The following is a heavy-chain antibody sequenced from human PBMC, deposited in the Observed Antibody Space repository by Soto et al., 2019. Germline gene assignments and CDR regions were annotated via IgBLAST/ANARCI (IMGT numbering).Heavy chain of an antibody. CDR2: IGGTGQYT. J-gene: IGHJ6*02. CDR1: GFTFQNFG. V-gene: IGHV3-23*01. Sequence: EVQLLETGGGLVQPGGSLRLSCTASGFTFQNFGINWVRPAPGKGREWVSIIGGTGQYTYYADSVRGRFPFSRDNSEDKVYLEMNSLRAEDTAIYFCAKGGTSHIYGIDVWGPGTTVIVSS. CDR3: AKGGTSHIYGIDV. D-gene: IGHD2-2*01.